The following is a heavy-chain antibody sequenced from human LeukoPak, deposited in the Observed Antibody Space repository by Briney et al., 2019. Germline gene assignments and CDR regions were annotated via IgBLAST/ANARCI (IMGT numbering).Heavy chain of an antibody. CDR2: ISTSTGDT. D-gene: IGHD4-11*01. Sequence: ASVKVSCKTSGYSFILYGISWVRQAPGQGPEWMGWISTSTGDTKYTQKFQGRVTLTTDTSTSTAYMELSSLRPDDTAVYYCARDDNYGIFVNADYWGQGTLVTVSS. CDR1: GYSFILYG. J-gene: IGHJ4*02. V-gene: IGHV1-18*01. CDR3: ARDDNYGIFVNADY.